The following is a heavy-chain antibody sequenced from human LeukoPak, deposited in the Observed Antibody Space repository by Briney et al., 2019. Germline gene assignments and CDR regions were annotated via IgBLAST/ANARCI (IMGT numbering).Heavy chain of an antibody. J-gene: IGHJ5*02. CDR2: IYYSGST. V-gene: IGHV4-39*07. D-gene: IGHD1-7*01. CDR1: GDSLISTYDYY. CDR3: ARDSGTTGEVKFDP. Sequence: SETLSLTCTVSGDSLISTYDYYWVWIRQPPGRGLEWIGAIYYSGSTDYNPSLKSRVTMSIDTSKNEFSLNLASVTAADTAVYYCARDSGTTGEVKFDPWGQGTLVTVSS.